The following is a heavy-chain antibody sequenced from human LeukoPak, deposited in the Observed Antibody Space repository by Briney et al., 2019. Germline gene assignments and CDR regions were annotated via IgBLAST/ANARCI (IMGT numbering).Heavy chain of an antibody. CDR3: ARSRIPDAFEV. Sequence: GGSLRLSCAASGFTFSSYDMDWVRQAPGKGLEWLSYISSSGSTIHYSDSVKGRFTISRDTAKNSLYLQMNSLRAEDTAVYYCARSRIPDAFEVWGQGTMVTVSS. CDR1: GFTFSSYD. CDR2: ISSSGSTI. J-gene: IGHJ3*01. V-gene: IGHV3-48*03. D-gene: IGHD2-21*01.